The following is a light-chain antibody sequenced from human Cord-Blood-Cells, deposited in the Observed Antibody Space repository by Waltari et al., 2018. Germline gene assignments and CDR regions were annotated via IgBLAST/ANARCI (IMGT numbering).Light chain of an antibody. J-gene: IGKJ1*01. CDR2: AAS. V-gene: IGKV1-39*01. CDR1: QSISSY. Sequence: IQMTQSPSSLSASVGDRVTITCRASQSISSYLNWYQQKPGKAPKLLIYAASSLQSGVPSRFSGSGSGTDFTLTISSQQPEDFATYYCQQSYSTPRTFGQGTKVEIK. CDR3: QQSYSTPRT.